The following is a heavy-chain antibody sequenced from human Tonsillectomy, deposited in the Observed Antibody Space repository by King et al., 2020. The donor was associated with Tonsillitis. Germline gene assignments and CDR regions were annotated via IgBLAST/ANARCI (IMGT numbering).Heavy chain of an antibody. CDR3: ARGVNDYVWGSYRYDY. Sequence: HVQLQESGPGLVKPSETLSLTCTVSGGSISSYYWSWIRQPPGKGLEWVGYIYHSGSTSYNPSLKGRVTISVDTSKNQFSLKLSSVSAADTAVYYCARGVNDYVWGSYRYDYWGQGTLVTVSS. CDR2: IYHSGST. D-gene: IGHD3-16*02. V-gene: IGHV4-59*01. J-gene: IGHJ4*02. CDR1: GGSISSYY.